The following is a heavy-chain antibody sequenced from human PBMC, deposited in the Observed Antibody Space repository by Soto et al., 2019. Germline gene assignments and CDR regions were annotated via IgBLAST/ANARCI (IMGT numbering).Heavy chain of an antibody. D-gene: IGHD2-2*01. Sequence: EVQLVESGGGLVQPGGSLRLSCAASGFTFSSYSMKWVRQAPGKGLEWVSYISSSSSTIYYADSVKGRFTISRDNAKNSLYLQMNSLRAEDTAVYYCARDLVGCSSTSCYFPGFDPWGQGTLVTVSS. J-gene: IGHJ5*02. CDR3: ARDLVGCSSTSCYFPGFDP. CDR1: GFTFSSYS. V-gene: IGHV3-48*01. CDR2: ISSSSSTI.